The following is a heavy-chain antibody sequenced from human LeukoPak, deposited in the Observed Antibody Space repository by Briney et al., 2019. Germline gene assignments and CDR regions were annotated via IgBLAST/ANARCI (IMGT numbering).Heavy chain of an antibody. Sequence: ASVKVFCKASGYTFTGYSMHWVRQAPEEGLEWMGVINPKSGGTNYAQKFQGRVTMTRDTSISTAYMELSRLRSDDTAVYYCARVKGYDSSSPGLEYWGQGTLVTVSS. CDR1: GYTFTGYS. J-gene: IGHJ4*02. V-gene: IGHV1-2*02. CDR3: ARVKGYDSSSPGLEY. CDR2: INPKSGGT. D-gene: IGHD6-6*01.